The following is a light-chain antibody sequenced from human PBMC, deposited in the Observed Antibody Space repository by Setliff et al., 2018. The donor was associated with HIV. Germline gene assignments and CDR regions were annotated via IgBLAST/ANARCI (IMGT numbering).Light chain of an antibody. CDR3: CSYAGSYTFV. CDR2: AVS. Sequence: QSALTKPCSVSGYPGQSVTISCTGTSSNVGGYNYVSWYQQHPGKAPNLMIYAVSKRPSGIPDRFSGSKSGNTAPLTISGLQAEDEADYYCCSYAGSYTFVFGTGTNATVL. CDR1: SSNVGGYNY. V-gene: IGLV2-11*01. J-gene: IGLJ1*01.